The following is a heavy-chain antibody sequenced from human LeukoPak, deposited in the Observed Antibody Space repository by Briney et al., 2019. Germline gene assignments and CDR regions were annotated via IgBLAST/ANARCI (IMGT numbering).Heavy chain of an antibody. CDR3: ARDQYSYAHAAH. Sequence: GGSLRLSCAASGFTVSSNYMSWVRQAPGKGLEWVSVIYSGRTTHYADSVKGRFTISRDNSKNTLHLQMNSLRAEDTAVYYCARDQYSYAHAAHWGQGTLVTVSS. D-gene: IGHD5-18*01. J-gene: IGHJ4*02. CDR2: IYSGRTT. V-gene: IGHV3-66*01. CDR1: GFTVSSNY.